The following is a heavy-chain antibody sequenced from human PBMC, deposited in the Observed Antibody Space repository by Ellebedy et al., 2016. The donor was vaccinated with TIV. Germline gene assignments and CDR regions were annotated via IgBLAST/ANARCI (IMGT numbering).Heavy chain of an antibody. Sequence: ASVKVSXXASGYILTDHHIHWVRQAPGQGLECMGIITPSGGSTTFAQKFQGRVTMTSDTSASTVYMELSSLRSEDTAVYYCARDQGYQLQRHEYYYGMDVWGQGTTVSVSS. CDR1: GYILTDHH. CDR2: ITPSGGST. D-gene: IGHD2-2*01. V-gene: IGHV1-46*01. CDR3: ARDQGYQLQRHEYYYGMDV. J-gene: IGHJ6*02.